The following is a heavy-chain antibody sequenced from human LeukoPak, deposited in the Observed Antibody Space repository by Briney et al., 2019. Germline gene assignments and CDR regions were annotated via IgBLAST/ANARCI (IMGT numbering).Heavy chain of an antibody. Sequence: SVKVFCKASGDTFSSYAIRWVRQAPGQGLGWMGGHIPIFGTANYAQKFQGRVTITTDESTSTAYMELSSLRSEDTGVYYCAISFSLPGSSGWSDFDYWGQGTLVTVSS. CDR1: GDTFSSYA. CDR2: HIPIFGTA. V-gene: IGHV1-69*05. D-gene: IGHD6-19*01. CDR3: AISFSLPGSSGWSDFDY. J-gene: IGHJ4*02.